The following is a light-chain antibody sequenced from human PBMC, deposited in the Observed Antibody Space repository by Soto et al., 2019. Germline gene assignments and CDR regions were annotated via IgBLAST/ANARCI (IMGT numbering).Light chain of an antibody. CDR2: WAS. V-gene: IGKV4-1*01. CDR3: QQYYSSPS. CDR1: QGVLFTSNNKNY. J-gene: IGKJ5*01. Sequence: DIVLTQSPDSLAVSLGERATINCKSSQGVLFTSNNKNYLAWYQQIPGQPPKLLIYWASTRESGVPDRFSGSGSGTDFTLTISSLQAEDVAVYYCQQYYSSPSFGQGTRLEIK.